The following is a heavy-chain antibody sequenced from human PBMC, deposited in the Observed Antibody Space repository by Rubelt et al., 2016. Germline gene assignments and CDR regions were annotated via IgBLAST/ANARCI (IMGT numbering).Heavy chain of an antibody. CDR3: ARASLGSSWYGGNYYFDY. Sequence: EVQLVESGGGLVQPGRSLRLSCAASGFIFDDYAMHWVRQAPGKGLEWVSAFRGSGGSTYYADSGKGRFTISRDNAKNTLYLQMNSLRAEDTAVYYCARASLGSSWYGGNYYFDYWGQGTLVTVS. D-gene: IGHD6-13*01. CDR2: FRGSGGST. J-gene: IGHJ4*02. CDR1: GFIFDDYA. V-gene: IGHV3-9*01.